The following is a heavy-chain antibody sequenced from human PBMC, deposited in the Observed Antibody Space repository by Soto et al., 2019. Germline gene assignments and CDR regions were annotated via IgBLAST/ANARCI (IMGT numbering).Heavy chain of an antibody. CDR2: IHNSGST. D-gene: IGHD6-19*01. Sequence: QVQLQESGPGLVKPSQTLSLTCLVSGASVSGDGSYCSWIRQHPGKGLEFIGYIHNSGSTYSNPSLENRVAMSIDTSKNQSSLRLSSVTAADSAVYFCARDLGSEQWFFDNWGQGILVTVSS. CDR3: ARDLGSEQWFFDN. J-gene: IGHJ4*02. CDR1: GASVSGDGSY. V-gene: IGHV4-31*03.